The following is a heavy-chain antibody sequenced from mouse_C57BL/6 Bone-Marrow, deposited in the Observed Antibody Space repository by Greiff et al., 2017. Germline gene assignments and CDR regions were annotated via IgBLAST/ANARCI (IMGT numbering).Heavy chain of an antibody. V-gene: IGHV14-1*01. CDR1: GFNIKDYY. CDR2: IDPEDGDT. Sequence: VQLQQSGAELVRPGASVKLSCKASGFNIKDYYMHWVKQRPEQGLEWIGRIDPEDGDTEYAPKFQGKATMTADTSSNTSSLQLSSLTSEDTAVYYCANFYFDYWGQVTTLTGSS. J-gene: IGHJ2*01. CDR3: ANFYFDY.